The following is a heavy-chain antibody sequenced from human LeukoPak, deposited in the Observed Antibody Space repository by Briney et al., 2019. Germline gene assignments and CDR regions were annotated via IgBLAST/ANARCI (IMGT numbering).Heavy chain of an antibody. CDR3: ARVSGGETRYCSSTSCYRYFDY. CDR1: GFTFSSYW. J-gene: IGHJ4*02. Sequence: GGSLRLSCAASGFTFSSYWMHWVRQAPGKGLVWVSRINSDGCSTSYADSVKGRFTISRDNAKNTLYLQMNSLRAEDTAVYYCARVSGGETRYCSSTSCYRYFDYWGQGTLVTVSS. CDR2: INSDGCST. V-gene: IGHV3-74*01. D-gene: IGHD2-2*02.